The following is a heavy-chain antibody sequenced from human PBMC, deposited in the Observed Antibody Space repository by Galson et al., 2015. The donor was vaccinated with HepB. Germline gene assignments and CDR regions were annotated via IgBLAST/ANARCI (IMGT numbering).Heavy chain of an antibody. CDR2: IIPIFGTA. V-gene: IGHV1-69*13. Sequence: SVKVSCKASGGTFSSYAISWVRQAPGQGLEWMGGIIPIFGTANYAQKFQGRVTITADESTSTAYMELSSLRSEDTAVYYCARELAAKDDAFDIWGQGTMVTVSS. CDR1: GGTFSSYA. D-gene: IGHD6-13*01. CDR3: ARELAAKDDAFDI. J-gene: IGHJ3*02.